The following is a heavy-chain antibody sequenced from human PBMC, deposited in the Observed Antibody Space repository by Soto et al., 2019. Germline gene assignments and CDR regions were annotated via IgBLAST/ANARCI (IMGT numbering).Heavy chain of an antibody. CDR1: GGSISSSSYY. CDR2: IYYSGST. J-gene: IGHJ6*02. V-gene: IGHV4-39*01. CDR3: ARKVVWFGELLYYYYGMDV. Sequence: PLGTLSLTCTVSGGSISSSSYYWGWIRQPPGKGLEWIGSIYYSGSTYYNPSLKSRVTISVDTSKNQFSLKLSSVTAADTAVYYCARKVVWFGELLYYYYGMDVWGQGTTVTVSS. D-gene: IGHD3-10*01.